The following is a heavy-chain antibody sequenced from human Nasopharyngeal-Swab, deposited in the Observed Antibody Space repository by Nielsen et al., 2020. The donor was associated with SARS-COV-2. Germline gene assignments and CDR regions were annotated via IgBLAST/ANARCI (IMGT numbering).Heavy chain of an antibody. CDR2: IYSGGST. D-gene: IGHD6-13*01. V-gene: IGHV3-66*01. CDR1: GFTVSSNY. J-gene: IGHJ4*02. CDR3: ARDVAAAGYYFDY. Sequence: GVLKISCAASGFTVSSNYMSWVRQAPGKGLEWVSVIYSGGSTYYADSVKGRFTISRDNSKNTLYLQMNSLRAEDTAVYYCARDVAAAGYYFDYWGQGTLVTVSS.